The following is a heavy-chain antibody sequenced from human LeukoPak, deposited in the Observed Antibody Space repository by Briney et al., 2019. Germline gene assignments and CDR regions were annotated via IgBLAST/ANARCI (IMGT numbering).Heavy chain of an antibody. J-gene: IGHJ5*02. Sequence: SVKVSFKASGGTFSSYAISWVRQAPGQGLEWMGGIIPIFGTANYAQKFQGRVTITTDESTSTAYMELSSLRSEDTAVYYCARDRLGDSSGYYSRWFDPWGQGTLVTVSS. CDR2: IIPIFGTA. V-gene: IGHV1-69*05. D-gene: IGHD3-22*01. CDR3: ARDRLGDSSGYYSRWFDP. CDR1: GGTFSSYA.